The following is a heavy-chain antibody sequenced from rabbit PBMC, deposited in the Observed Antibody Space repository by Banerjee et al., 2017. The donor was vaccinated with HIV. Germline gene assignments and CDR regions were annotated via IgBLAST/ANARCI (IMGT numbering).Heavy chain of an antibody. CDR1: GFTISSYH. CDR2: IYTGSTST. D-gene: IGHD4-1*01. CDR3: ARDLAGVIGWNFGL. J-gene: IGHJ4*01. V-gene: IGHV1S40*01. Sequence: QQLVESGGDLVKPGASLTLTCTASGFTISSYHTGWVRQAPGKGLEWIGDIYTGSTSTYYASWAKGRFTISKTSSTTVTLQMTSLTAADTATYFCARDLAGVIGWNFGLWGPGTLVTVS.